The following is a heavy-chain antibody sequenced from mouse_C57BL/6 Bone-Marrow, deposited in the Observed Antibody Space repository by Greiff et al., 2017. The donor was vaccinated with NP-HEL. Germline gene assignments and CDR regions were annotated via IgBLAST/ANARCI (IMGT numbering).Heavy chain of an antibody. D-gene: IGHD1-1*01. CDR2: IYPRSGNT. Sequence: QVQLQQSGAELARPGASVKLSCKASGYTFTSYGISWVKQRTGQGLEWIGEIYPRSGNTYYNEKFKGKATLTADKSSSTAYMELRSLTSADSAVYFCARIYPYGGYAMDYWGQGTSVTVSS. CDR3: ARIYPYGGYAMDY. V-gene: IGHV1-81*01. CDR1: GYTFTSYG. J-gene: IGHJ4*01.